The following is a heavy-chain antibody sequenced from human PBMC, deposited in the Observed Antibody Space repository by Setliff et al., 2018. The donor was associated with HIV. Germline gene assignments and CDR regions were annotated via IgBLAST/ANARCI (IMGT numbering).Heavy chain of an antibody. CDR2: IYTSGST. D-gene: IGHD6-13*01. J-gene: IGHJ5*01. CDR3: ARGYSSSWYDS. CDR1: GDSISSSYY. Sequence: PSETLSLTCTVSGDSISSSYYWTWIRQPPGKGLEWIGYIYTSGSTNYNPSLKNRVTISVDTSKNQFSLRLSSVTAADTAVYYCARGYSSSWYDSWGQGTLVTVPQ. V-gene: IGHV4-4*08.